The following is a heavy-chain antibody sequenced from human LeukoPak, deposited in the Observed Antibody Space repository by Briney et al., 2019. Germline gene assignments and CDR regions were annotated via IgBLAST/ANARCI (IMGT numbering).Heavy chain of an antibody. CDR1: GYSFTTYW. V-gene: IGHV5-51*01. CDR3: ARHTYNNGWWGGDY. CDR2: IYPGDSDT. D-gene: IGHD6-19*01. J-gene: IGHJ4*02. Sequence: GESLKISCKGSGYSFTTYWIGWVRQMPGKGLEWMGIIYPGDSDTRYSPSFQGHVTISADKSFSTAYLQWSSLKASDTAMYYCARHTYNNGWWGGDYWGQGTLVTVSS.